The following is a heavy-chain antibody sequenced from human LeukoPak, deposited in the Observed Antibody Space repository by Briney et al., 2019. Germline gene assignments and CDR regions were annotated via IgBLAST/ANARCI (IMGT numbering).Heavy chain of an antibody. D-gene: IGHD3-10*01. V-gene: IGHV3-30-3*01. CDR3: ARSADYYGSGSYSLAYYYYGMDV. CDR1: GFTFSSYA. Sequence: GGSLRLSCAASGFTFSSYAMHWVRQAPGKGLEWVAVISYDGSNKYYADSVKGRFTISRDNSKNSLYLQMNSLRAEDTAVYYCARSADYYGSGSYSLAYYYYGMDVWGQGTTVTVSS. CDR2: ISYDGSNK. J-gene: IGHJ6*02.